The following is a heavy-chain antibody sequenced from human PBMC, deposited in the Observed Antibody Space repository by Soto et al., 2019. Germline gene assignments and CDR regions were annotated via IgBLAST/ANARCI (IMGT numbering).Heavy chain of an antibody. D-gene: IGHD2-2*01. CDR1: GGSISSSKW. J-gene: IGHJ4*02. Sequence: TLSLTCAGSGGSISSSKWWSWVRQPPGKGLEWIGEIYHSGSTNYNPSLKSRVTISVDKSKNQFSLKLSSVTAADTAVYYCASLPLGYCSSTSSCDYWGQGTLVTVSS. V-gene: IGHV4-4*02. CDR3: ASLPLGYCSSTSSCDY. CDR2: IYHSGST.